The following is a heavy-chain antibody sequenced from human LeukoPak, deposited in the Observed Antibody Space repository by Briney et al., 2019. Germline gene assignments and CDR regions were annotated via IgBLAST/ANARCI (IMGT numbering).Heavy chain of an antibody. CDR1: GYTFTGYY. CDR3: ARLSITMVRGVITDY. CDR2: INPNSGGT. V-gene: IGHV1-2*02. J-gene: IGHJ4*02. Sequence: ASVKVSCKASGYTFTGYYMHWVRQAPGQGLEWMGWINPNSGGTNYAQKFQGRVTITRDTSISTAYMELSRLRSEDTAVYYCARLSITMVRGVITDYWGQGTLVTVSS. D-gene: IGHD3-10*01.